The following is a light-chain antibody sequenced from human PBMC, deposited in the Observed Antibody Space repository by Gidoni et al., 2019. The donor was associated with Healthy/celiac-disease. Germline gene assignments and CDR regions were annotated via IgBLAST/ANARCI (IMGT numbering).Light chain of an antibody. CDR1: QSISSY. J-gene: IGKJ5*01. V-gene: IGKV1-39*01. CDR2: AAS. CDR3: QQSYSIPST. Sequence: DIQMTQYPSTVSASVGDRVPITCRDSQSISSYLSWYQQKPGKAPKLLIYAASSLQSGVPSRFSGSGSGTDFTLTISSLQPEDFATYYCQQSYSIPSTFGQGTRLEIK.